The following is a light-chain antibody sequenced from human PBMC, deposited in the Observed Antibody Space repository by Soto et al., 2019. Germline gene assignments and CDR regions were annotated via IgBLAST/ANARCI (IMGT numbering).Light chain of an antibody. CDR2: GTS. V-gene: IGKV3-20*01. CDR1: QSVNGNY. CDR3: QQCGSLPGT. Sequence: ETVLTQSPGTLSLSPGERATLSCRASQSVNGNYLAWYQQKPGQAPRLLIYGTSSRATGIPDRFSGSGSGTDFTLTISRLEAEDFSVYYCQQCGSLPGTFGQGTKVDIK. J-gene: IGKJ1*01.